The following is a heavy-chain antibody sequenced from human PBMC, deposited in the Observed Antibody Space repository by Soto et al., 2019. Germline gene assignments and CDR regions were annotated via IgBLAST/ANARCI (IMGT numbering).Heavy chain of an antibody. J-gene: IGHJ4*01. Sequence: QLQLQESGPGLVKPSETLSLTCTVSGGSISRSSYYWGWIRQPPGKGLEWIGSIYYSGSTYYNPSLKSRVTISVDTSKNQFSLKLSSVTAADTAVYYCATLWFGEADYWGHGTLVTVSS. V-gene: IGHV4-39*01. CDR2: IYYSGST. CDR3: ATLWFGEADY. D-gene: IGHD3-10*01. CDR1: GGSISRSSYY.